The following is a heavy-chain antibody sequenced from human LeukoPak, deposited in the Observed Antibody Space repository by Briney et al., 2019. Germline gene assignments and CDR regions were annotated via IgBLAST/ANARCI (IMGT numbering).Heavy chain of an antibody. J-gene: IGHJ5*02. CDR1: GFAFSSHE. V-gene: IGHV3-48*03. D-gene: IGHD3-22*01. CDR3: ARETRGHYYDSSGPDH. Sequence: GGSLRLSCATSGFAFSSHEMNWVRQAPGKGLEWVSYISSSDSSTHYADSVKGRFTISRDNAKNSLYLQMNSLRVEDMGVYYCARETRGHYYDSSGPDHWGQGTLVTVSS. CDR2: ISSSDSST.